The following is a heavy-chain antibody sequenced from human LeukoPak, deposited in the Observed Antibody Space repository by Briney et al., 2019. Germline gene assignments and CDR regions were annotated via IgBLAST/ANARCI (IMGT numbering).Heavy chain of an antibody. J-gene: IGHJ4*02. Sequence: ASVKVSCKASGYTFTSYYMHWVRQAPGQGLEWMGIINPSGGSTSYAQKFQGRVTMTRDMSTSTVYMELSSLRSEDTAVYYCARDSGGKLGLDYWGQGTLVTVSS. CDR1: GYTFTSYY. CDR2: INPSGGST. CDR3: ARDSGGKLGLDY. D-gene: IGHD3-16*01. V-gene: IGHV1-46*01.